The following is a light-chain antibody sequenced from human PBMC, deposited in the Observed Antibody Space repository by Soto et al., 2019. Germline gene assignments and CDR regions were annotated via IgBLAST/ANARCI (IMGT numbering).Light chain of an antibody. CDR1: SSDVGGYNY. V-gene: IGLV2-14*01. CDR2: DVS. Sequence: QSALTQPASVSGSPGQSITISCTGTSSDVGGYNYVSWYQQHPGKAPKLMIYDVSNRPSGVSNRFSGSKSGNTDSLTISGLQAENEADYYCSSYTSSRTVVFGGGTKLTVL. CDR3: SSYTSSRTVV. J-gene: IGLJ2*01.